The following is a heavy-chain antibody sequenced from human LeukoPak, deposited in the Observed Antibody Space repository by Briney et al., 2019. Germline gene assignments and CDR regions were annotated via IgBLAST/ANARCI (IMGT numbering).Heavy chain of an antibody. CDR2: ISSDSSTI. V-gene: IGHV3-48*04. CDR1: GFTFNSYN. Sequence: GGSLRLSCAASGFTFNSYNMNWVRQAPGKGLEWISYISSDSSTIFYADSVKGRFTISRDNAKNSLYLQMNSLRAEDTAVYYCARDRGDNWNDGISFDYWGQGTLVTVSS. J-gene: IGHJ4*02. D-gene: IGHD1-20*01. CDR3: ARDRGDNWNDGISFDY.